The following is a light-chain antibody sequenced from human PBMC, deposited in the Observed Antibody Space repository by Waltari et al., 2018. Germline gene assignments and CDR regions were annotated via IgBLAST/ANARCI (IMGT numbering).Light chain of an antibody. J-gene: IGKJ2*01. CDR3: HQFYVAPHT. CDR2: LAS. V-gene: IGKV4-1*01. Sequence: DIVMTQSPDSLAVSLGERATIHCKSSQPVLYSANNKNYLAWYQQKPGQPPRLLIYLASTRESGVPARFSGSGYGTDFTLTISSLQAEDVAVYYCHQFYVAPHTFGQGTRLVIK. CDR1: QPVLYSANNKNY.